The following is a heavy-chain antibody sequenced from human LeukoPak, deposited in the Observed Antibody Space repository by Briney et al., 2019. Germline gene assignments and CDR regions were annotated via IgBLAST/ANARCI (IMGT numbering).Heavy chain of an antibody. D-gene: IGHD2-2*02. V-gene: IGHV3-7*04. J-gene: IGHJ3*02. CDR3: ARGKGEYQLLYNDAFDI. CDR1: GFTFSSYW. CDR2: IKQDGSEK. Sequence: GGSLRLSCAASGFTFSSYWMSWVRQAPGKGLEWVANIKQDGSEKYYVDSVKGRFTISRDNAKNSLYLQMNSLRAEDTAVYYCARGKGEYQLLYNDAFDIWGQGTMVTVSS.